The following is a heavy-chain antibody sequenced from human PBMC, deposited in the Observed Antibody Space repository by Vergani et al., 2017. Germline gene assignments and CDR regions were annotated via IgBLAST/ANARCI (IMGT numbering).Heavy chain of an antibody. D-gene: IGHD4-11*01. CDR3: AIVNTETNGHLYYYYYMDV. CDR2: IDHTGRP. J-gene: IGHJ6*03. CDR1: GGSFTSYH. Sequence: QVQLQQWGGGLLKPSETLSLTCVVNGGSFTSYHWTWIRQSPGEGLEWVGDIDHTGRPDYNPSLKSRLTMSIDKSRNQFSLTLNSVTATDTAIYFCAIVNTETNGHLYYYYYMDVWGQGTVVTVS. V-gene: IGHV4-34*01.